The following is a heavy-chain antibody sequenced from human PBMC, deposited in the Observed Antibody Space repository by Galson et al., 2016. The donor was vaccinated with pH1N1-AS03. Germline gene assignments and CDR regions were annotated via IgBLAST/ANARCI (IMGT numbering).Heavy chain of an antibody. V-gene: IGHV3-33*01. CDR2: IWYDGSNK. CDR1: GFTFSAYA. Sequence: SLRLSCAASGFTFSAYAMHWVRQAPGKGLEWVAVIWYDGSNKYYADSVKSRFTISRDNSKNTLYLQMNSLRADDTAVYYCARADGHNLVYAFDIWGQGTMVTVSS. D-gene: IGHD5-24*01. J-gene: IGHJ3*02. CDR3: ARADGHNLVYAFDI.